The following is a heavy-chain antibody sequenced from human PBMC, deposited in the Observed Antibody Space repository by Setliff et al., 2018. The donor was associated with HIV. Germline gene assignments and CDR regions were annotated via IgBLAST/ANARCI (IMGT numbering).Heavy chain of an antibody. J-gene: IGHJ4*02. CDR1: GGTFTNYI. V-gene: IGHV1-69*13. D-gene: IGHD5-18*01. Sequence: SVKVSCKASGGTFTNYIFSWVRQAPGQGPEWMGGIIPISDMTHYAQQFQGRVTMTADESTSTAYMELSSLRSEDTAVYFCATPEDIQYRYGLRAFDYWGQGTLVTVSS. CDR2: IIPISDMT. CDR3: ATPEDIQYRYGLRAFDY.